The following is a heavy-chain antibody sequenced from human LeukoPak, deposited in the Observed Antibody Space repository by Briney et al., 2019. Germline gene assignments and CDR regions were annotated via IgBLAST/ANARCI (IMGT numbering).Heavy chain of an antibody. CDR1: GLTFSSAW. CDR3: TTKHGFQEGIDY. Sequence: PGGSLRLSCAGSGLTFSSAWMTWVRQAPGKGLEWVGHIKSKTDGATTEYTTPVKGRFTISRDDSKNTLYLQMNSLKTEDTALYYCTTKHGFQEGIDYWGQGTLVTVSS. V-gene: IGHV3-15*01. J-gene: IGHJ4*02. D-gene: IGHD6-13*01. CDR2: IKSKTDGATT.